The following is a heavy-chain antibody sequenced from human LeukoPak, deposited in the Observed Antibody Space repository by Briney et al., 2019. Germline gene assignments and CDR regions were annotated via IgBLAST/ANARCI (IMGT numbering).Heavy chain of an antibody. CDR2: GYSDSNT. D-gene: IGHD1-14*01. V-gene: IGHV3-53*01. Sequence: PGGSLRLSCAASGFTVITHDMTWVRQPPGKRLECASVGYSDSNTKYADSVQGRFTISRDNSKNTLYLEMNSLSPDDTAVYYCARGVEPLAANSLAYWGQGTLVTVSS. CDR3: ARGVEPLAANSLAY. CDR1: GFTVITHD. J-gene: IGHJ4*02.